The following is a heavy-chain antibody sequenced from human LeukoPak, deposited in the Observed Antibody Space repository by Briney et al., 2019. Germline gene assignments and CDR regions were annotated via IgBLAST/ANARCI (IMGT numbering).Heavy chain of an antibody. D-gene: IGHD3-10*01. CDR3: ARGRYYGSGSYYTNY. Sequence: SQTLSLTCTVSGGSISSGSYYWSWIRQPAGKGLEWIGRIYTSGSTNYNPSLKSRVTISVDTSKNQFSLKLSSVTAADTAVYYCARGRYYGSGSYYTNYWGQGTLVTVSS. CDR1: GGSISSGSYY. J-gene: IGHJ4*02. V-gene: IGHV4-61*02. CDR2: IYTSGST.